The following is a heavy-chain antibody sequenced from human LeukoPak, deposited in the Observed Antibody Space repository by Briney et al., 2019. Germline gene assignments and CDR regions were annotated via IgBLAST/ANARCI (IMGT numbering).Heavy chain of an antibody. CDR2: ISGTGGST. CDR1: GFTFSSYP. V-gene: IGHV3-23*01. Sequence: GGSLRLSCAASGFTFSSYPMNWVRQSPERGLEWVSAISGTGGSTSYADSLKGRFTISRDNSKNTLYLQMSSLTAKDTAVYYCAKECGRHYDDRAFDIWGQGTMVTVSS. J-gene: IGHJ3*02. D-gene: IGHD3-22*01. CDR3: AKECGRHYDDRAFDI.